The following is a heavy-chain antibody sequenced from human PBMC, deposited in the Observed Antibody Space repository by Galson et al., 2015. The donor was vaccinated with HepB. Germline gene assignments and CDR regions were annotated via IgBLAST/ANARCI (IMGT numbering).Heavy chain of an antibody. CDR3: AKGGRTGFLDY. Sequence: SVKVSCKASGYTFTSYGMNWVRQAPGQGLERMGWIDTNTGKPTYAQGFTGRFVFSLDTSVSAAYLQISSLKAEDTAVYFCAKGGRTGFLDYWGQGTLVTVSS. CDR2: IDTNTGKP. CDR1: GYTFTSYG. J-gene: IGHJ4*02. V-gene: IGHV7-4-1*02. D-gene: IGHD7-27*01.